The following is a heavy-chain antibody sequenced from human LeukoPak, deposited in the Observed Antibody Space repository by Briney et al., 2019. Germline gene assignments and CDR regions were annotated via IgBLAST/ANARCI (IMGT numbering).Heavy chain of an antibody. V-gene: IGHV3-7*01. CDR1: GFTFSSYW. J-gene: IGHJ4*02. CDR2: IKQDGSEK. D-gene: IGHD4-23*01. CDR3: ARAQLGPVVTDFDY. Sequence: PGGSLRLSCAASGFTFSSYWMSWVRQAPGKGLEWVANIKQDGSEKYYVDSVKGRFTISRDNAKNSLYLQMNSLRAEDTAVYYCARAQLGPVVTDFDYWGQGTLVTVSS.